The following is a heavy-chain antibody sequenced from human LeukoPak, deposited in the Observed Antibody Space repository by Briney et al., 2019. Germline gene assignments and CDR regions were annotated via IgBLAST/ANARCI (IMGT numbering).Heavy chain of an antibody. CDR1: GYTFTGYY. Sequence: ASVEVSCKASGYTFTGYYMHWVRQAPGQGLEWMGWINPNSGGTNYAQKFQGRVTMTRDTSISTAYMELSRLRSDDTAVYYCARTEYYDILTGYLGFDYWGQGTLVTVSS. CDR2: INPNSGGT. CDR3: ARTEYYDILTGYLGFDY. D-gene: IGHD3-9*01. J-gene: IGHJ4*02. V-gene: IGHV1-2*02.